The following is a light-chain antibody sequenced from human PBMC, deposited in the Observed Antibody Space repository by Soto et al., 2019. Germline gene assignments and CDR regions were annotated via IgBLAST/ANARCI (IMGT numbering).Light chain of an antibody. CDR2: DAS. CDR1: QSVSSY. V-gene: IGKV3-11*01. CDR3: QQRSNWPPFT. Sequence: EVVMTQSPATLSVSLGQRATLSCRASQSVSSYLAWYQQKPGQAPRLLIYDASNRATGIPARFSGSGSGTDFTLTISSLEPEDFAVYYCQQRSNWPPFTFGPGTKVDIK. J-gene: IGKJ3*01.